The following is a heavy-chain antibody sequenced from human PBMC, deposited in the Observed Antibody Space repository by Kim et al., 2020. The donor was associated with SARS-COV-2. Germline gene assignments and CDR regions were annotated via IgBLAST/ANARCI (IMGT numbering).Heavy chain of an antibody. CDR1: GYTFTSYD. CDR3: ARGITTMYYYYYYGMDV. CDR2: MNPNSGNT. Sequence: ASVKVSCKASGYTFTSYDINWVRQATGQGLEWMGWMNPNSGNTGYAQKFQGRVTMTRNTSISTAYMELSSLRSEDTAVYYCARGITTMYYYYYYGMDVWGPGTPVTVSS. V-gene: IGHV1-8*01. D-gene: IGHD3-16*01. J-gene: IGHJ6*02.